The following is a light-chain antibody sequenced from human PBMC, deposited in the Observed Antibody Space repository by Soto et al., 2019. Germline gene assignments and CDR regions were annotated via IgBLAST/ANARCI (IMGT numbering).Light chain of an antibody. CDR1: QSVRSN. CDR2: AAS. V-gene: IGKV3-15*01. Sequence: EIVMKQSPATLSVSPGERATLSCRASQSVRSNLAWYQQKPGQAPRLVIYAASTRATGIPDRFSGSVSGTEFTLTISSLQSEDFAVYYCQQYNEWPPFTFGQGTLPEI. CDR3: QQYNEWPPFT. J-gene: IGKJ5*01.